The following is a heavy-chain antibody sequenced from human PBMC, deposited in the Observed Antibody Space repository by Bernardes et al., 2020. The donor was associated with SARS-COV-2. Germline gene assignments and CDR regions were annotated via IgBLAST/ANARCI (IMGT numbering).Heavy chain of an antibody. CDR1: GGSISSHY. V-gene: IGHV4-59*11. J-gene: IGHJ4*02. Sequence: SETLSLTCTVSGGSISSHYWSWIRQPPGKGLEWIGYIYYSGSTNYNPSLKSRVTISVDTSKNQFSLKLSSVTAADTAVYYCARKALAGTAMVTVDYWGQGTLVTVSS. CDR3: ARKALAGTAMVTVDY. CDR2: IYYSGST. D-gene: IGHD5-18*01.